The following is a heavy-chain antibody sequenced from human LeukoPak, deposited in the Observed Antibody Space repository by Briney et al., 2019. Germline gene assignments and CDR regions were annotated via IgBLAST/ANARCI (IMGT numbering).Heavy chain of an antibody. Sequence: PSETLSLTCTVSSGSISSYYWSWIRQPPGKGLEWIGYIYYSGSTNYNPPLKSRVTISVDTSKNQFSLKLSSVTAADTAVYYCARGPPYYYYYYMDVWGKGTTVTISS. CDR1: SGSISSYY. J-gene: IGHJ6*03. CDR2: IYYSGST. CDR3: ARGPPYYYYYYMDV. V-gene: IGHV4-59*08.